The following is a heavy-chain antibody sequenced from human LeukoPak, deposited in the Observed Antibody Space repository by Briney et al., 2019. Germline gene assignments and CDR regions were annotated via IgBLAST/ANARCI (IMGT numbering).Heavy chain of an antibody. CDR2: FHYSGSTYSGST. D-gene: IGHD1-14*01. J-gene: IGHJ4*02. V-gene: IGHV4-39*01. CDR3: ARHNPYFDY. CDR1: GGSISSGTYY. Sequence: SETLSLTCTVSGGSISSGTYYWGWIRQPPGKGLEWIGNFHYSGSTYSGSTYYNPSLKSRVTISVDTSKNQFSLKLNSVTAADTAVYYCARHNPYFDYWGQGTSVTVSS.